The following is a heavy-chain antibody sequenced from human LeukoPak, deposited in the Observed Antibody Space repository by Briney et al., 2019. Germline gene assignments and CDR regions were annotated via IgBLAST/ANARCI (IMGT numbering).Heavy chain of an antibody. CDR3: ARDQSDILTGYYYYYGMDV. J-gene: IGHJ6*02. CDR2: IKQDGSEK. D-gene: IGHD3-9*01. V-gene: IGHV3-7*01. Sequence: GGSLRLSCAASGFTFSSYWMSWVRQAPGKGREWVANIKQDGSEKYYVDSVKGRFTISRDNAKNSLYLQMNSLRAEDTAVYYCARDQSDILTGYYYYYGMDVWGQGTTVTVSS. CDR1: GFTFSSYW.